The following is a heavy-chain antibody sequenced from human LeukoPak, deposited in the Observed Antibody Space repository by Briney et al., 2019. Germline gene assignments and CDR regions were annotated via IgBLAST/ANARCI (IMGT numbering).Heavy chain of an antibody. CDR2: ISASGGST. CDR3: AKGEKYSYGLFDY. CDR1: GFTFSRSD. D-gene: IGHD5-18*01. J-gene: IGHJ4*02. Sequence: PGGSLRLSCEASGFTFSRSDMIWVRQAPGKGLEWVSIISASGGSTFYADSVRGRFTISRDNSKNTLYLQMNSLRAEDTAVYYCAKGEKYSYGLFDYWGQGTLVTVSS. V-gene: IGHV3-23*01.